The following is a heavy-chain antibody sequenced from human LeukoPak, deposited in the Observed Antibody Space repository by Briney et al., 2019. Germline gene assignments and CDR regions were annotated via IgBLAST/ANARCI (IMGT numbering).Heavy chain of an antibody. CDR1: GFTFSSYG. CDR2: ISGSGGST. CDR3: AKDQADDILSVFDP. J-gene: IGHJ5*02. Sequence: GGSLRLSCAASGFTFSSYGMHWVRQAPGKGLEWVSAISGSGGSTYYADSVKGRFTISRDNSKNTLYLQMNSLRAEDTAVYYCAKDQADDILSVFDPWGQGTLVTVSS. D-gene: IGHD3-9*01. V-gene: IGHV3-23*01.